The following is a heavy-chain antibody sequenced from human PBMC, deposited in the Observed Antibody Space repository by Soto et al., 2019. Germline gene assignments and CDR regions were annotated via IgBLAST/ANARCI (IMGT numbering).Heavy chain of an antibody. CDR1: GGSISSYY. V-gene: IGHV4-59*08. CDR3: ARLMTAAGTFYDY. Sequence: LSLTCTVSGGSISSYYWSWIRQPPGKGLEWIGYIYYSGSTNYNPSLKSRVTISVDTSKNQFSLKLSSVTAADTAVYYCARLMTAAGTFYDYWGQGTLVTVSS. J-gene: IGHJ4*02. D-gene: IGHD6-13*01. CDR2: IYYSGST.